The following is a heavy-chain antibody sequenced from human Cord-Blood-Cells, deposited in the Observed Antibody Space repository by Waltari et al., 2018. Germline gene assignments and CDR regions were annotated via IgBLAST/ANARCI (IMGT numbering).Heavy chain of an antibody. D-gene: IGHD6-13*01. Sequence: QVQLQESGPGLVKPSETLSPPCTVSGGSISSSYWSWTRQPPGKGLAWIGYIYYSGSTNYNPSLKSRVTISVDTSKNQFSLKLSSVTAADTAVYYCARPAPYSSSWQDAFDIWGQGTMVTVSS. CDR1: GGSISSSY. CDR3: ARPAPYSSSWQDAFDI. J-gene: IGHJ3*02. V-gene: IGHV4-59*08. CDR2: IYYSGST.